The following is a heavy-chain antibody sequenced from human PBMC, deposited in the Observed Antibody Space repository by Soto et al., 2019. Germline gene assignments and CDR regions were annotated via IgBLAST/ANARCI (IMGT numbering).Heavy chain of an antibody. CDR2: FDLENGET. D-gene: IGHD3-10*01. J-gene: IGHJ5*02. V-gene: IGHV1-24*01. Sequence: ASVKVSCKVSGSTLTKLSMHWVRQAPGEGLEGMGGFDLENGETIYAQRFQGIVTMTEESSSDTPCMELSSLRSEDTAVCYCAIGVRHSNQFDRWGEGTMAGVS. CDR1: GSTLTKLS. CDR3: AIGVRHSNQFDR.